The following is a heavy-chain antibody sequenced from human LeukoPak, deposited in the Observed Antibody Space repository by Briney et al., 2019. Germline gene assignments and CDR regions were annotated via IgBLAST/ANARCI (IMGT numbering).Heavy chain of an antibody. CDR1: GFIFDDYA. J-gene: IGHJ3*01. V-gene: IGHV3-9*01. CDR3: ARDGSFWSGFHAFDL. CDR2: ISWNSGSI. D-gene: IGHD3-3*01. Sequence: GRSLRLSCAASGFIFDDYAMHWVRQAPGKGLEWVSGISWNSGSIGYADSVKGRFIISRDNAKKSLYLEMSSLGAEDTAVYYCARDGSFWSGFHAFDLWGQGTVVTVSS.